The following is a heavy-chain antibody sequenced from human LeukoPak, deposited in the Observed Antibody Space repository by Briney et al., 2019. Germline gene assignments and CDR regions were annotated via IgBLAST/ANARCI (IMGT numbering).Heavy chain of an antibody. CDR3: ARNRLQLWLEQFDS. D-gene: IGHD5-18*01. J-gene: IGHJ4*02. Sequence: SETLSLTCTVSGGSVSSGSYSWSWIRQSPGKGLEWIGYISYSGSTKYDPSLKSRVTISLDTSKHQFSLKLSSVTAADTAVYYCARNRLQLWLEQFDSWGQGTLVTVPS. CDR1: GGSVSSGSYS. V-gene: IGHV4-61*01. CDR2: ISYSGST.